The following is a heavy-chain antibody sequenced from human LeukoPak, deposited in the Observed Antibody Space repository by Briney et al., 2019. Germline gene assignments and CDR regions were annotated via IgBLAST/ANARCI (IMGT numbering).Heavy chain of an antibody. J-gene: IGHJ4*02. V-gene: IGHV5-51*01. D-gene: IGHD3-22*01. CDR1: GYSFTSYW. CDR3: ARPAGYYDSSGYLGY. CDR2: IYPGDSDT. Sequence: GESLKISCKGSGYSFTSYWIGWVRQMPGKGLEWMGIIYPGDSDTRYSPSFQGQVTISADKSISTAYLQWSSPKASDTAMYYCARPAGYYDSSGYLGYWGQGTLVTVSS.